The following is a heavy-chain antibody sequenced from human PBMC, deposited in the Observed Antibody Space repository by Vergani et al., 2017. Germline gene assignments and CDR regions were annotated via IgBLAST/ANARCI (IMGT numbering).Heavy chain of an antibody. V-gene: IGHV4-30-4*01. Sequence: QLQLQESGPGLVTPSQTLSLTCSVSGASINSGGYYWSWIRQSPGGGLEWIGYIYYSGNTYYNPSFKSRVIISVDTSKNQIYLDLNSVTAADTAVYYCAXEIVVPAAPYYFDYWGQGTLVTVSS. J-gene: IGHJ4*02. CDR3: AXEIVVPAAPYYFDY. D-gene: IGHD2-2*01. CDR2: IYYSGNT. CDR1: GASINSGGYY.